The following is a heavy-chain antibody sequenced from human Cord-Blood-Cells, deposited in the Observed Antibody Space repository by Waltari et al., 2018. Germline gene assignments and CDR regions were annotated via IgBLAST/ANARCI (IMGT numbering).Heavy chain of an antibody. J-gene: IGHJ3*02. CDR2: IIPILGIA. D-gene: IGHD2-2*01. CDR1: GGTFSSYA. Sequence: QVQLVQSGAEVKKPGSSVKVSCKASGGTFSSYAISWVRQAPGQGLEWMGRIIPILGIANYAQKFQGRVTITADKSTSTAYMELSSLRSEDTAVYYCARDYGYCSSTSCYAFDIWGQGTMVTVSS. CDR3: ARDYGYCSSTSCYAFDI. V-gene: IGHV1-69*09.